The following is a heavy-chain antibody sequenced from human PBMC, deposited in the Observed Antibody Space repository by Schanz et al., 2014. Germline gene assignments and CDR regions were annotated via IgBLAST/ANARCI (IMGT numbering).Heavy chain of an antibody. J-gene: IGHJ4*02. V-gene: IGHV3-30*04. CDR3: AREHLDSGDYANDY. D-gene: IGHD4-17*01. CDR2: ISGNGGEK. CDR1: GFSFSTYA. Sequence: QVQLVESGGGVVQPGRSLRLSCAASGFSFSTYAMHWVRQAPGKGLRCVAVISGNGGEKYYADSVKGRFTISRDNAKNSLYLQMNSLRDEDTAVYYCAREHLDSGDYANDYWGQGTLVTVSS.